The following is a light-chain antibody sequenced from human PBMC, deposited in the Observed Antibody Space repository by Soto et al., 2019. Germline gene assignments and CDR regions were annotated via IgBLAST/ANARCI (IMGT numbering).Light chain of an antibody. V-gene: IGKV3-15*01. Sequence: EIVMTQSPATLSVSPGERATLSCRASQSVSSNLVWYHQKPGQAPRLLIYGASTRATGTPARFSGSGSGTEFTLTISSLQSEDFAVYYCQQYNNWPRTFGQGTRLEI. CDR1: QSVSSN. J-gene: IGKJ5*01. CDR3: QQYNNWPRT. CDR2: GAS.